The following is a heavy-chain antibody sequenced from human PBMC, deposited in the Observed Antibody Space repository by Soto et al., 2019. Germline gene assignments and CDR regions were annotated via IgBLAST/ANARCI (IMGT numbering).Heavy chain of an antibody. J-gene: IGHJ4*02. V-gene: IGHV3-7*01. Sequence: EVQLVESGGGLVQPGGSLRLSCAASGFTFSSYWMTWVRQAPGKGLEWVANIKGDGSERYYMDSVKGRFTVSRDNAKNSLYLQMNSLRAEDTAVYYCARDFVVGGRGLNYWGQGTLVTVST. CDR3: ARDFVVGGRGLNY. D-gene: IGHD1-26*01. CDR2: IKGDGSER. CDR1: GFTFSSYW.